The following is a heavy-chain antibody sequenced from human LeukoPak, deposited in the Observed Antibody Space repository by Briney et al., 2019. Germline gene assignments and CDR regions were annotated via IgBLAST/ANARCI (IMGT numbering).Heavy chain of an antibody. Sequence: GGSLRLSCAVSGFTFSSFGMSWVRQAPGMGLEWVSGISGSGGHTYYADSVKGRFTISRDNSRHTLYLQMNSLRAEDTAIYYCAKRTLDSFYMGGMDVWGQGTTVTVSS. D-gene: IGHD5/OR15-5a*01. CDR3: AKRTLDSFYMGGMDV. CDR2: ISGSGGHT. V-gene: IGHV3-23*01. J-gene: IGHJ6*02. CDR1: GFTFSSFG.